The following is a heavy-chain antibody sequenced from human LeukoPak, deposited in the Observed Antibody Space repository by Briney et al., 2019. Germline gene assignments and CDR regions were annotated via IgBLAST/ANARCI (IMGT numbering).Heavy chain of an antibody. J-gene: IGHJ6*03. D-gene: IGHD3-16*01. CDR3: ARGGARGDFYYYYMDV. CDR2: INPNSGGT. V-gene: IGHV1-2*02. CDR1: GYTFTSYA. Sequence: GASVKVSCKASGYTFTSYAMNWVRQAPGQGLEWMGWINPNSGGTNYAQKFQGRVTMTRDTSISTAYMELIRLISDDTAVYYCARGGARGDFYYYYMDVWGKGTTVTVSS.